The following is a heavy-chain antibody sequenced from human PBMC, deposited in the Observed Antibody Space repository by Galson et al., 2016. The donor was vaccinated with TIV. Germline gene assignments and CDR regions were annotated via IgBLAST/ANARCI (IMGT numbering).Heavy chain of an antibody. CDR2: FDPEDGKT. Sequence: SVKVSCKVSGYTLTEVAMYWVRQAPGKGLEWMGGFDPEDGKTIYAQRFQGRVTMTEDTSTNTAYMELSSLRSEDTAVYYCATDVSTQYFDTKEYSPRGFWGQGALVVVSS. D-gene: IGHD3-9*01. CDR3: ATDVSTQYFDTKEYSPRGF. J-gene: IGHJ4*02. CDR1: GYTLTEVA. V-gene: IGHV1-24*01.